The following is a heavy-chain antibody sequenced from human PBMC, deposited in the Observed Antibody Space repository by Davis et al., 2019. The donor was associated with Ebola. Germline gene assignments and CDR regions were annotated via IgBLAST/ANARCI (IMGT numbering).Heavy chain of an antibody. J-gene: IGHJ2*01. CDR1: GGSFSGYY. CDR3: ARRHIVVVPAALHWYFDL. CDR2: INHSGST. V-gene: IGHV4-34*01. Sequence: SETLSLTCAVYGGSFSGYYWSWIRQPPGEGLEWIGEINHSGSTNYNPSLKSRVTVSADTSKNQFSLKLSSVTAADTAVYYCARRHIVVVPAALHWYFDLWGRGTLVTVSS. D-gene: IGHD2-2*01.